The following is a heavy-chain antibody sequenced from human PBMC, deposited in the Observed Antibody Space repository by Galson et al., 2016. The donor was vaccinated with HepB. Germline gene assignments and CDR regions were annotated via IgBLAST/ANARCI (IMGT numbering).Heavy chain of an antibody. CDR3: MRQRGSDTWAFDY. D-gene: IGHD3-10*01. J-gene: IGHJ4*02. Sequence: SETLSLTCTVSGGSISSGDYWWGWIRHPPGKRLEWIGIIYSSGHTHYNPSLKSRVTISIDTSKNQFSLKLTSVTAADTAIYYCMRQRGSDTWAFDYWGQGTLDTVSS. CDR1: GGSISSGDYW. V-gene: IGHV4-39*01. CDR2: IYSSGHT.